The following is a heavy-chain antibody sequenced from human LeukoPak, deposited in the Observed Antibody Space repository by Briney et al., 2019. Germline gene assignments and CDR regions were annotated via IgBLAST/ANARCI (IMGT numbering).Heavy chain of an antibody. Sequence: GGSLRLSCAATGFTFSSYEVNWVRQAPGKGLEWVANIKQDGSEKYYVDSVKGRFTISRDNAKNSLYLQMNSLRAEDTAVYYCAREGDLYYFDYWGQGTLVTVSS. J-gene: IGHJ4*02. CDR1: GFTFSSYE. CDR2: IKQDGSEK. V-gene: IGHV3-7*01. CDR3: AREGDLYYFDY. D-gene: IGHD1-26*01.